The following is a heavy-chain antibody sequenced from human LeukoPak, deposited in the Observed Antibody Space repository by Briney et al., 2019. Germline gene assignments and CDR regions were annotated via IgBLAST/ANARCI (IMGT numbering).Heavy chain of an antibody. CDR3: ARGLISPLDY. Sequence: ASVKVSCKVSGYTLTEFSMHWVRQAPGQGLEWMGWISAYNGNTNYAQKLQGRVTMTTDTSTSTAYMELRSLRSDDTAVYYCARGLISPLDYWGQGTLVTVSS. CDR2: ISAYNGNT. CDR1: GYTLTEFS. D-gene: IGHD2-21*01. V-gene: IGHV1-18*01. J-gene: IGHJ4*02.